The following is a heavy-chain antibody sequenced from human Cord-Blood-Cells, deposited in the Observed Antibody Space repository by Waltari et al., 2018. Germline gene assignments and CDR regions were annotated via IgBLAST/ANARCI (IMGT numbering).Heavy chain of an antibody. J-gene: IGHJ4*02. CDR1: GGSFSGYY. Sequence: QVQLQQWGAGLLKPSETLSLTCAVYGGSFSGYYWSWIRQPPGKGLEWIGEINHSGSTNYNRSLKRRVARSVDTSKNQFSRKLSSVTAADTAVYYCARDYDFWSGYVYYWGQGTLVTVSS. D-gene: IGHD3-3*01. CDR3: ARDYDFWSGYVYY. V-gene: IGHV4-34*01. CDR2: INHSGST.